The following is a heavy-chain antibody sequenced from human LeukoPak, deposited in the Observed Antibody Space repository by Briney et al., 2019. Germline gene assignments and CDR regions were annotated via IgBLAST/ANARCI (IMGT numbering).Heavy chain of an antibody. CDR2: ISSSSSHI. V-gene: IGHV3-48*01. CDR3: ARDRAGYNWVDY. CDR1: GFTFNRHS. J-gene: IGHJ4*02. D-gene: IGHD5-24*01. Sequence: AGSLRLSCVGSGFTFNRHSMNWVRQATGKGLEWISYISSSSSHIYYSDSVKGRFTISRDNAKNSVYLQMNSLRAEDTAVYFCARDRAGYNWVDYWGQGTLVSVSS.